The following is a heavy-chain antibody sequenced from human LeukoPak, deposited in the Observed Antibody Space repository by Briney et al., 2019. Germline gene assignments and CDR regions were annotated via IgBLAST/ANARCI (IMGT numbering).Heavy chain of an antibody. D-gene: IGHD7-27*01. CDR1: GFTFTKYW. V-gene: IGHV3-7*01. CDR3: TTVRLGLGEWYYGMDV. Sequence: GDSLRLSCAASGFTFTKYWMTWVRQAPGKGLEWVGNIKQDGSDKNYMDSVKGRFTISRDNTKNSVYLQMSSLRAEDTAVYYCTTVRLGLGEWYYGMDVWGQGTTVTVSS. J-gene: IGHJ6*02. CDR2: IKQDGSDK.